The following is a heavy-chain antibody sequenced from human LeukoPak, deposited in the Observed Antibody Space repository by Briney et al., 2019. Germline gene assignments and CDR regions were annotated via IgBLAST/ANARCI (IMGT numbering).Heavy chain of an antibody. V-gene: IGHV4-39*01. CDR2: IYYTGRT. J-gene: IGHJ3*02. CDR3: VRHCSSTTCPTKNAFDI. CDR1: GGSISSRNYY. Sequence: SETLSLTCPVSGGSISSRNYYWGYIRHPPGKGLEWIRSIYYTGRTYSNPSLNSRVTVSVDMSKNQFSLKLSSVTAADTGIYYCVRHCSSTTCPTKNAFDIWGQGTMVTVSS. D-gene: IGHD2-2*01.